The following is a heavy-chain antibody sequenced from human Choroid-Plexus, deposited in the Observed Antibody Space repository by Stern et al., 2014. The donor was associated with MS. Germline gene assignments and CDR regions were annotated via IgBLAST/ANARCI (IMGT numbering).Heavy chain of an antibody. CDR2: VNPNTGRT. V-gene: IGHV1-2*02. CDR1: GYIFTGYY. J-gene: IGHJ6*02. D-gene: IGHD3-3*01. CDR3: ARDQRGITIFGVVTDYYYLGMDV. Sequence: QVQLVQSGAEVKKPGASVKVSCKTSGYIFTGYYIHLVRQAPGQGLEWMAWVNPNTGRTKYAQKFQGRVTMSRDTSISTAYVELSSLTSDDTAVYYCARDQRGITIFGVVTDYYYLGMDVWGQGTTVTVSS.